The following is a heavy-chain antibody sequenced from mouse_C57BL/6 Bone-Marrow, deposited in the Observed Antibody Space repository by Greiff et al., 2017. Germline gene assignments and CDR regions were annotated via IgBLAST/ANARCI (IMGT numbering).Heavy chain of an antibody. CDR1: GYTFTSYW. V-gene: IGHV1-69*01. D-gene: IGHD1-1*01. Sequence: QVQLQQSGAELVMPGASVKLSCKASGYTFTSYWMHWVKQRPGQGLEWIGEIDPSDSYTNYNQKFKGKSTLTVDKSSSTAYMQLSSLTSEDSAVYYCARYYGSSYDYFDYWGQGTTLTVSS. CDR2: IDPSDSYT. J-gene: IGHJ2*01. CDR3: ARYYGSSYDYFDY.